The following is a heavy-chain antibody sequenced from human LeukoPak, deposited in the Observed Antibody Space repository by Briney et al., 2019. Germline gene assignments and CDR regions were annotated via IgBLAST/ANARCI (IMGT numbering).Heavy chain of an antibody. CDR3: TRHGDGFRY. V-gene: IGHV5-51*01. D-gene: IGHD2-21*02. Sequence: GESLKISCKGSGYNFANSRIGWVRQMPGKGLEWMGSINPGDSETAYSPSFKGQVTMLVDKSTTTAYLQWSSLEVSDTAIYYCTRHGDGFRYWGQGTLVTISS. CDR2: INPGDSET. J-gene: IGHJ4*02. CDR1: GYNFANSR.